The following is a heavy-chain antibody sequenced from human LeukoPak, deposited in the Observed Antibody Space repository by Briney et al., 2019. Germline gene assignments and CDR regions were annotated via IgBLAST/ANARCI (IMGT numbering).Heavy chain of an antibody. J-gene: IGHJ4*02. V-gene: IGHV4-34*01. Sequence: SETLSLTCAVYGGSFSGYYWSWIRQPPGKGLEWIGEINHSGSTNYNPSLKSRVTISVDTSKNQFSLKLSSVTAADTAVYYCARGSAFDYWGQGTLVTVSS. CDR1: GGSFSGYY. CDR3: ARGSAFDY. CDR2: INHSGST.